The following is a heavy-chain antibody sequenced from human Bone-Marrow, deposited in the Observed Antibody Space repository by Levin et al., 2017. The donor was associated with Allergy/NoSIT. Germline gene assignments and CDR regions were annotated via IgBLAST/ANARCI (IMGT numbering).Heavy chain of an antibody. J-gene: IGHJ4*02. CDR2: IYYSGRT. V-gene: IGHV4-59*01. CDR3: ARSSGSYPGDY. Sequence: GSLRLSCTVSGGSISSYYWSWIRQSPGKGLEWIGYIYYSGRTNYNPSLKSRVTILVDTSKNQVSLNLSSVTAADTALYYCARSSGSYPGDYWGQGTLVTVSS. CDR1: GGSISSYY. D-gene: IGHD6-19*01.